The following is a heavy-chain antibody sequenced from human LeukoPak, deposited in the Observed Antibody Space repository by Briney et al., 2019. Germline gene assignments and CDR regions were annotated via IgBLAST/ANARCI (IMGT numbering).Heavy chain of an antibody. CDR2: IKQDGSEK. CDR1: GYTFTSYY. CDR3: AREGIYCSSTSCYAGYYFDY. Sequence: SCQASGYTFTSYYMHWVRQAPGKGLEWVANIKQDGSEKYYVDSVKGRFTISRDNAKNSLYLQMNSLRAEDTAVYYCAREGIYCSSTSCYAGYYFDYWGQGTLVTVSS. V-gene: IGHV3-7*01. D-gene: IGHD2-2*01. J-gene: IGHJ4*02.